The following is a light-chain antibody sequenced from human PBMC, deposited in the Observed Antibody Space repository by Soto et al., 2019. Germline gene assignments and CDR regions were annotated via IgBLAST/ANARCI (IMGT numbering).Light chain of an antibody. V-gene: IGLV1-40*01. CDR2: GST. J-gene: IGLJ2*01. CDR3: QSYENRLSAAV. CDR1: SSNLGAGHV. Sequence: QAVVTQPPAGSGAPVQRVTIACTGSSSNLGAGHVVHWYQQFPGRAPNLAIYGSTNRPSGVPDRFSGSKSGTSASLAITGLQAVDESAYYCQSYENRLSAAVFGGGTKLAVL.